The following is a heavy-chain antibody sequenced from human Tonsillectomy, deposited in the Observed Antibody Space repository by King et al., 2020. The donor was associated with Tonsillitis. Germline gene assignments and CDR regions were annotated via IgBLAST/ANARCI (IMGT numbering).Heavy chain of an antibody. V-gene: IGHV3-7*03. Sequence: VQLVESGGGLVQPGGSLRLSCSASGLTFSVYWMSWVRQAPGKGLEWVADIKPDGRDKYYVDSVKGRFTISRDNAKNSLYLQMNSLRADDTAVYYCATDAWDFEYSSSLDYWGQGTLVTVSS. CDR1: GLTFSVYW. CDR3: ATDAWDFEYSSSLDY. CDR2: IKPDGRDK. J-gene: IGHJ4*02. D-gene: IGHD6-6*01.